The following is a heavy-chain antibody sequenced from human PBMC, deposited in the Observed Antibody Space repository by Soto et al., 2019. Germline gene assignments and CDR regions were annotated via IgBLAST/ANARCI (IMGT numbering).Heavy chain of an antibody. CDR1: GFTFSSYG. CDR3: ARSYYDSSGSLDY. CDR2: IWYDGSNK. Sequence: QVQLVESGGGVVQPGRSLRLSCAASGFTFSSYGMHWVRQAPGKGLEWVAVIWYDGSNKYYADSVKGRFTISRDNSKNTLYLKMNSLRAEDTDVYYCARSYYDSSGSLDYWGQGTLVTVSS. D-gene: IGHD3-22*01. V-gene: IGHV3-33*01. J-gene: IGHJ4*02.